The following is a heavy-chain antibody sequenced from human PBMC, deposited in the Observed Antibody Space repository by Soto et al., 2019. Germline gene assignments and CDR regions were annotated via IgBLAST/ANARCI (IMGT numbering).Heavy chain of an antibody. Sequence: ASVKVSCKASGYIFTNYDINWVRQATGQGLEYLGWINPNSGNTGYVQKFQGRVTMTRNTSISTAYMELSSLRAEDTALYFCARDFDADSRTDFDYWGQGTLVTVSS. CDR3: ARDFDADSRTDFDY. CDR1: GYIFTNYD. V-gene: IGHV1-8*01. J-gene: IGHJ4*02. D-gene: IGHD4-17*01. CDR2: INPNSGNT.